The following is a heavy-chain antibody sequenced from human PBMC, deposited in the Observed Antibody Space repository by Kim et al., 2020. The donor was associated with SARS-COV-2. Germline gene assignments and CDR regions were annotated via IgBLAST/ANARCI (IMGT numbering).Heavy chain of an antibody. CDR2: ISYDGSNK. D-gene: IGHD5-12*01. CDR1: GFTFSSYG. J-gene: IGHJ4*02. CDR3: AKDRAPQWLRFGGVFDY. Sequence: GGSLRLSCAASGFTFSSYGMHWVRQAPGKGLEWVAVISYDGSNKYYADSVKGRFTISRDNSKNTLYLQMNSLRAEDTAVYYCAKDRAPQWLRFGGVFDYWGQGTLVTVSS. V-gene: IGHV3-30*18.